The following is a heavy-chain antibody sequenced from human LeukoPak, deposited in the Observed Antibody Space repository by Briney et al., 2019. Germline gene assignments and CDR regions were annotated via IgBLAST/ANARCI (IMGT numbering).Heavy chain of an antibody. CDR3: VRQRDSGFFDY. V-gene: IGHV4-39*01. CDR2: VSYSGST. J-gene: IGHJ4*02. Sequence: SETLSLTCAGSGGSISSTSYYWGWIRQPPGKGLERIGSVSYSGSTYFNVSLKSRVTISLDTSKNQFSLKLSSVIAADTAVYYCVRQRDSGFFDYWGQGSRVTVSS. CDR1: GGSISSTSYY. D-gene: IGHD6-25*01.